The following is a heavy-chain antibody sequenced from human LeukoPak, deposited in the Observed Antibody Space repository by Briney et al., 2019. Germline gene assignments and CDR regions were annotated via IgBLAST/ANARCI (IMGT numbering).Heavy chain of an antibody. Sequence: SETLSLTCTVSGGSISSYYWSWIRQSPGKGLEWIGYIYYSGSTNYNPSLKSRVTISVDTSKNQFSLKLSSVTAADTAVYYCARVRYYYDSSGYPKGTAFDIWGQGTMVTVSS. CDR2: IYYSGST. V-gene: IGHV4-59*01. J-gene: IGHJ3*02. CDR3: ARVRYYYDSSGYPKGTAFDI. D-gene: IGHD3-22*01. CDR1: GGSISSYY.